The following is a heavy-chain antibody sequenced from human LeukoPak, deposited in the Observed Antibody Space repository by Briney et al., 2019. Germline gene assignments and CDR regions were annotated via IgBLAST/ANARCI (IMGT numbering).Heavy chain of an antibody. J-gene: IGHJ6*02. CDR1: GFTFSSYW. V-gene: IGHV3-53*01. Sequence: GGSLRLSCVASGFTFSSYWMSWVRQAPGKGLEWVSVIYSGGSTYYADSVKGRFTISRDNSKNTLYLQMNSLRAADTAVYYCARTVGRSGWYDAYYYGIDVWGQGTKVTVSS. CDR3: ARTVGRSGWYDAYYYGIDV. CDR2: IYSGGST. D-gene: IGHD6-19*01.